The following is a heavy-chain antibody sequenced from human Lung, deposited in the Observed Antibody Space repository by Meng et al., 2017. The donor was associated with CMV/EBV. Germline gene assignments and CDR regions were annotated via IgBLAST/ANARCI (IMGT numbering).Heavy chain of an antibody. V-gene: IGHV1-69*05. D-gene: IGHD3-10*01. Sequence: ASGGPFSSYAIRWVRQAPGQGLEWMGGIIPIFGTANYAQKFQGRVTITTDESTSTAYMELSSLRSEDTAVYYCATYYYGSGSHGGDWGQGTLVTVSS. J-gene: IGHJ4*02. CDR2: IIPIFGTA. CDR3: ATYYYGSGSHGGD. CDR1: GGPFSSYA.